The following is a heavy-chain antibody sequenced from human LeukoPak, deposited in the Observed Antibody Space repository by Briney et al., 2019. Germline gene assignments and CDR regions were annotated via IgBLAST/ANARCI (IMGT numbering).Heavy chain of an antibody. CDR2: ISSGGTII. CDR1: GFTFSDYY. V-gene: IGHV3-11*01. CDR3: ARVQKGIAAAGTGGGWFEP. J-gene: IGHJ5*02. Sequence: GGSLRLSCAASGFTFSDYYMTWIRQAPGKGLEWISYISSGGTIIYYADSVRGQFTISRDNAKKSLYLQMNSLRAEDTAVYYCARVQKGIAAAGTGGGWFEPWGQGTLVTVSA. D-gene: IGHD6-13*01.